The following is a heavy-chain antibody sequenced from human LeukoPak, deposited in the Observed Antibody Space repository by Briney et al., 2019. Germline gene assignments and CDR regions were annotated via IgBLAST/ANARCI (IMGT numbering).Heavy chain of an antibody. J-gene: IGHJ3*02. Sequence: ASVKVSCKASGYIFTGYYMHWVRQAPGQGLEWMGWINPNSGDTNYAQKFQGRVTMTRDTSISTAYMELSRLRSDDTAVYYCASRWAYSSSWLDAFDIWGQGTIVTVSS. D-gene: IGHD6-13*01. CDR1: GYIFTGYY. CDR2: INPNSGDT. CDR3: ASRWAYSSSWLDAFDI. V-gene: IGHV1-2*02.